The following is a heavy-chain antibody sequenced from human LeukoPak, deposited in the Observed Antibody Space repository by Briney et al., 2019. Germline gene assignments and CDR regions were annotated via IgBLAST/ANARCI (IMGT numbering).Heavy chain of an antibody. Sequence: GGSLRLSCAASGFTFNNYGMHWVRQTPAKGLEWVAVISFDGKKEYYADSVKGRFTISRDNPKNTLYLEMNRLRAEDTAIYYCAKEEHEYMSGWYWYYWGQGTPVTVSS. V-gene: IGHV3-30*18. CDR1: GFTFNNYG. J-gene: IGHJ4*02. CDR3: AKEEHEYMSGWYWYY. D-gene: IGHD6-19*01. CDR2: ISFDGKKE.